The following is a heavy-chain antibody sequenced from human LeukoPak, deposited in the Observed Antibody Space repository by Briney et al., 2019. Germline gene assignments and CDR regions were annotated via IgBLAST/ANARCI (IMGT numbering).Heavy chain of an antibody. J-gene: IGHJ3*02. V-gene: IGHV4-39*01. D-gene: IGHD1-26*01. Sequence: PSETLSLTCTVSGGSISSSNYYWGWFRQPRGKGLEWIESIYYSGSTYYTPSLKSRATISVDTSKNQFSLKLSSVTAADTAIYYCARPDSGTYVARAFDIWGQGTLVSVSS. CDR2: IYYSGST. CDR3: ARPDSGTYVARAFDI. CDR1: GGSISSSNYY.